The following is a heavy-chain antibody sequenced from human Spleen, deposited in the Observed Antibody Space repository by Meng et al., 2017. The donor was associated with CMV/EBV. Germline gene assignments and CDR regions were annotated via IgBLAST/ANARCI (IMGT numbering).Heavy chain of an antibody. CDR3: AKDQDVLLWFGGMDY. D-gene: IGHD3-10*01. Sequence: ASVKVSCKASGYTFTSYYMHWVRQAPGQGLEWMGIINPSGGSTSYAQKFQGRVTMTRDTSTSTVYMELSSLRAEDTAVYYCAKDQDVLLWFGGMDYWGQGTLVTVSS. CDR2: INPSGGST. V-gene: IGHV1-46*01. CDR1: GYTFTSYY. J-gene: IGHJ4*02.